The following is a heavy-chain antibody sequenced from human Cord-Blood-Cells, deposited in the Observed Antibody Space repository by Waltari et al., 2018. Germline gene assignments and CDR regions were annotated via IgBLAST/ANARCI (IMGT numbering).Heavy chain of an antibody. CDR2: IRKKANSYAT. V-gene: IGHV3-73*02. J-gene: IGHJ4*02. Sequence: EVQLVASGGGLVQPGGSLKLSCAASGFTFSGSAIHWVRQASGKGLEWVGRIRKKANSYATAYSASVKGRFTISRDDSKNTASLQMNSLKTEDTAVYYCTSPSAPGGIAAAGTDYWGQGTLVTVSS. CDR3: TSPSAPGGIAAAGTDY. D-gene: IGHD6-13*01. CDR1: GFTFSGSA.